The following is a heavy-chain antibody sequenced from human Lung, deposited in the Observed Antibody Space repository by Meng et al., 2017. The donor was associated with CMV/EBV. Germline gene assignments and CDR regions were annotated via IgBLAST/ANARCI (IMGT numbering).Heavy chain of an antibody. CDR1: GTFSSYA. CDR3: ARVRLRDYGDFYAHFDY. CDR2: IIPIFGTA. Sequence: GTFSSYAISWVRQAPGQGLEWMGGIIPIFGTANYAQKFQGRVTITTDESTSTAYMELSSLRSEDTAVYYCARVRLRDYGDFYAHFDYWGQGTLVTVSS. J-gene: IGHJ4*02. V-gene: IGHV1-69*05. D-gene: IGHD4-17*01.